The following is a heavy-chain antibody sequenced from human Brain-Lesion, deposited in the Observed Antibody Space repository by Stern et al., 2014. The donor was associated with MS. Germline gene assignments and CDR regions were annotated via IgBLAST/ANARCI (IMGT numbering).Heavy chain of an antibody. D-gene: IGHD2-2*01. V-gene: IGHV4-61*02. Sequence: MQLVESGPGLVKPSQTLSLSCTVSGGSISSGGYYWSWIRQPAGKGLEWIGRILNSGSTSYTPSLKSRVTISIDTSKTQFSLRLNSMTAADTAVYYCARGRVVPGFQYYATDVWGQGTTVIVSS. CDR2: ILNSGST. CDR1: GGSISSGGYY. CDR3: ARGRVVPGFQYYATDV. J-gene: IGHJ6*02.